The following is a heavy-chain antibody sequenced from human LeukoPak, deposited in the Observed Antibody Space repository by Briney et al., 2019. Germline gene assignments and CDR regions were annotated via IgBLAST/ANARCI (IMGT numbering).Heavy chain of an antibody. Sequence: PGGSLRLSCAASGFTFSSYAMSWVRQAPGKGLEWVSAISGSGGSTYYADSVKDRFTISRDNSKNTLYLQMNSLRAEDTAVYYCARTGRGITMIVVVILDYWGQGTLVTVSS. D-gene: IGHD3-22*01. CDR3: ARTGRGITMIVVVILDY. CDR2: ISGSGGST. CDR1: GFTFSSYA. V-gene: IGHV3-23*01. J-gene: IGHJ4*02.